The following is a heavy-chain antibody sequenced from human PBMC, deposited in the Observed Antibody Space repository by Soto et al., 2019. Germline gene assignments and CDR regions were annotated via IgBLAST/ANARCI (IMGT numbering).Heavy chain of an antibody. CDR1: GFTFSHYS. J-gene: IGHJ4*02. CDR2: ISSTSSHI. D-gene: IGHD3-10*01. CDR3: AVRLTGYFFDY. V-gene: IGHV3-21*06. Sequence: GGSLRLSCAASGFTFSHYSMSWVRQAPGKGLEWVSSISSTSSHINYADSLKGRFTISRDNAKNSLYLQMNSLRAEDTAVYYCAVRLTGYFFDYWGPGTLVTVSS.